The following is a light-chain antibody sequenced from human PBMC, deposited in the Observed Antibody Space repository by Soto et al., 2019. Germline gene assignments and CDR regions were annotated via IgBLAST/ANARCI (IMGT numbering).Light chain of an antibody. J-gene: IGKJ1*01. CDR2: EVS. CDR3: MQGIQIPWT. CDR1: QSLLHTDGKTY. Sequence: DIVMTQRPLSLSVTPGQPASISCKSSQSLLHTDGKTYFYWYLQKPGQPPQLLIDEVSNRFSVVQDIFSGSGSGTDFTLKISRVEAEDVGVYYFMQGIQIPWTFGQGTKEEIK. V-gene: IGKV2D-29*01.